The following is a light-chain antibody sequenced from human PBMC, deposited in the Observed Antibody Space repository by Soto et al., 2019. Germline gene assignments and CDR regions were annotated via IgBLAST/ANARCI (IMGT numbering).Light chain of an antibody. CDR3: HQRQSWPRT. Sequence: EIVMTQSPATLSVYQGEIATLSCRASQSINSKLAWYQQKPGQAPRLLIYGASIRATGIPARFSGSGSGTDFTLTISDVQPEDFALYYCHQRQSWPRTFGQGTKVDIK. CDR1: QSINSK. J-gene: IGKJ1*01. V-gene: IGKV3-15*01. CDR2: GAS.